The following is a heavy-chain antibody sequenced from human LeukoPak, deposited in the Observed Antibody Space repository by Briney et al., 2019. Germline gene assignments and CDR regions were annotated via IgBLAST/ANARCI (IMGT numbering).Heavy chain of an antibody. CDR3: AKVRGVATHIWLLPWDL. CDR2: ISGGGGGT. V-gene: IGHV3-23*01. J-gene: IGHJ1*01. Sequence: GGSLRLSCAASGYTFHTYAMAWVRQTPGKGLEWVSSISGGGGGTYYAHSVKGRFTISRDNGNHTLYLQMNGLTAANTATRYFAKVRGVATHIWLLPWDLWGQGTLVTVSS. CDR1: GYTFHTYA. D-gene: IGHD3-10*01.